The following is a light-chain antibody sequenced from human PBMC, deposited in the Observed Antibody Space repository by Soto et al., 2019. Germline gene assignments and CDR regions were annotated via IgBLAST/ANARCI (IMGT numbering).Light chain of an antibody. CDR1: SSDVGGYNY. V-gene: IGLV2-14*01. J-gene: IGLJ1*01. Sequence: QSALTQPASVSGSPGQSITISCTGTSSDVGGYNYVSWYQQHPGKAPKLMIYDVSNRPSGVSNRFSGSKSGNTASLTISGLQAEDEADYYCRSNTRSSFYVFGTGTKVTVL. CDR3: RSNTRSSFYV. CDR2: DVS.